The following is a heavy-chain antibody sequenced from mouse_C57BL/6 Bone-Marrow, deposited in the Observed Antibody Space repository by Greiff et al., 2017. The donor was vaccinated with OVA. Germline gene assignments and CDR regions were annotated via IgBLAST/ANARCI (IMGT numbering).Heavy chain of an antibody. CDR1: GYTFTSYW. CDR2: IHPNSGST. Sequence: QVQLQQPGAELVKPGASVKLSCKASGYTFTSYWMHWVKQRPGQGLEWIGMIHPNSGSTNYNEKFKSKATLTVDKSSSTAYMQLSSLTSEDSAVYYCGKAPGGYYYFDYWGQGTTLTVSS. CDR3: GKAPGGYYYFDY. J-gene: IGHJ2*01. V-gene: IGHV1-64*01. D-gene: IGHD2-3*01.